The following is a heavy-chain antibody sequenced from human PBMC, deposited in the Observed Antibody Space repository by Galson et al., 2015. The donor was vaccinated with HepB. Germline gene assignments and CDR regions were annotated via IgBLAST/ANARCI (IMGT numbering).Heavy chain of an antibody. J-gene: IGHJ4*02. CDR1: IFTFSRFG. V-gene: IGHV3-30*18. CDR2: ISANSAGK. D-gene: IGHD3-3*01. CDR3: AKRGDHYNGDGYYAPFDQ. Sequence: SLRLSCAASIFTFSRFGMHWVRQAPDKGLEWVAIISANSAGKYYADSVKGRFTISRDNSKNTVYLQMDSLRAEDTAVYYCAKRGDHYNGDGYYAPFDQWGQGTLVTVSS.